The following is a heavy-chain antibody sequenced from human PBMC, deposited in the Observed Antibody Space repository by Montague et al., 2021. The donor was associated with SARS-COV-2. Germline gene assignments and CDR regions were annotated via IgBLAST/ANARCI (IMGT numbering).Heavy chain of an antibody. J-gene: IGHJ5*02. CDR1: GGSFGDDH. Sequence: SETLSLTCGVYGGSFGDDHWSWIRQPPGKGLEWIGSIYYSGTTYHNPSLKSRVTISVATSKNQFSLKLSSVTAADTAVYFCARHRDNLGSLNWFAPWGQGTLVTVSS. CDR3: ARHRDNLGSLNWFAP. D-gene: IGHD3-16*01. CDR2: IYYSGTT. V-gene: IGHV4-34*01.